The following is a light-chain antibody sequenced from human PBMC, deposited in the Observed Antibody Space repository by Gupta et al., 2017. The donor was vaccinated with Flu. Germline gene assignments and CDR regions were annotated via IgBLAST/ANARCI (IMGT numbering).Light chain of an antibody. J-gene: IGLJ3*02. CDR1: SSNIGAGYD. V-gene: IGLV1-40*01. CDR2: GNS. Sequence: QSVLTQPPSVSGAPGQRVTISCTGSSSNIGAGYDVHWYQQLPGTEHKLRSDGNSNRPSGVHDRFSGSKSGTSESLDITGLQAEDEAEYDGQYYASGLRGVVFGGGTKLTVL. CDR3: QYYASGLRGVV.